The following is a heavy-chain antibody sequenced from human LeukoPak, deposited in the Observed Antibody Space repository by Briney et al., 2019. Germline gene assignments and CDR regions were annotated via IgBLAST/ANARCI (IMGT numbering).Heavy chain of an antibody. Sequence: LSGGPLRLSCAASGFTFDNYAMPWVRQAPGKGLEWLSIISWNSGYIGYADSVRGRFTISRDNAKKSLDLQMNSLRAEDTAFYYCAKVRGTYSSGYFFDYWGQGTLVTVSS. J-gene: IGHJ4*02. V-gene: IGHV3-9*01. CDR2: ISWNSGYI. D-gene: IGHD6-19*01. CDR3: AKVRGTYSSGYFFDY. CDR1: GFTFDNYA.